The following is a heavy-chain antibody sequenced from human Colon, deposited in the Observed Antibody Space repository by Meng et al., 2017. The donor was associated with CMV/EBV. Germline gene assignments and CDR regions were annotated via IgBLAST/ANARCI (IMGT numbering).Heavy chain of an antibody. CDR1: GDSLTRGGYY. V-gene: IGHV4-31*03. Sequence: SEPLSLTCNVSGDSLTRGGYYWTWIRQHPERGLEWIGYIYSGGTTYYNPSLTSRATISMGASEGQFSLTLRSVTASDTAVYYCAGRGRGTFAFWGQGVLVTVSS. CDR2: IYSGGTT. J-gene: IGHJ4*02. D-gene: IGHD1-1*01. CDR3: AGRGRGTFAF.